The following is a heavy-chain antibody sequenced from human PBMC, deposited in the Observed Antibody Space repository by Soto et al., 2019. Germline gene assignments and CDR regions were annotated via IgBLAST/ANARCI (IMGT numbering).Heavy chain of an antibody. D-gene: IGHD3-3*01. V-gene: IGHV4-31*03. CDR3: ARDPSSAYYHNY. CDR1: GGSVSSGSYY. J-gene: IGHJ4*02. Sequence: LSLTCTVSGGSVSSGSYYWSWIRQHPGRGLEWIGYIYYTGNTYYNPSLKSRLAISVDTSKNQFSLKLTSVTAADTAVYYCARDPSSAYYHNYWGKVPLVTVSS. CDR2: IYYTGNT.